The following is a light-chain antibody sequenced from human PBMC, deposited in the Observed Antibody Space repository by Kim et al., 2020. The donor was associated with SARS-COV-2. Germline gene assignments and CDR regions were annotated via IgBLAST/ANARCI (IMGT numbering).Light chain of an antibody. V-gene: IGKV3-15*01. CDR3: QQYNNWPLT. CDR1: QSVSSN. Sequence: IVMTQSPATLSVSPGERATLFCRASQSVSSNLAWYQQKPGQAPRLLIYGASTRATGIPARFSGSGSGTEFTLTISSLQSEDFAVYYCQQYNNWPLTVGGGTKLEI. CDR2: GAS. J-gene: IGKJ4*01.